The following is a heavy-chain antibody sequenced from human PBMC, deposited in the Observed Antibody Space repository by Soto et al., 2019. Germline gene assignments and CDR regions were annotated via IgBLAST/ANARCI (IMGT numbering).Heavy chain of an antibody. V-gene: IGHV3-33*01. Sequence: ESGGGVVQPGRSLRLSCAASGFAFHGYAMHWVRQAPGKGLEWVAIIWYDGSNTYYGDSVKGRFTISRDNSKNTVYLQMSSLRVEDTAVYYCARDLKTRHCDYWGQGILVTVSS. CDR1: GFAFHGYA. D-gene: IGHD4-17*01. J-gene: IGHJ4*02. CDR2: IWYDGSNT. CDR3: ARDLKTRHCDY.